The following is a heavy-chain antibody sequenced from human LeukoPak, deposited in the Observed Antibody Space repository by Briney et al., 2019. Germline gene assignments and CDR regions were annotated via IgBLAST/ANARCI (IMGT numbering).Heavy chain of an antibody. V-gene: IGHV3-53*01. J-gene: IGHJ4*02. D-gene: IGHD5-18*01. Sequence: PGGSLRLSCAASGFTVSSNYMSWVRQAPGKGLEWDSVSYSGGRTYYADSVKGRFTISRDNSKNTLYLQMNSLRAEHTAVYYCATKRGYNYGLDYWGQGTLVTVSS. CDR3: ATKRGYNYGLDY. CDR1: GFTVSSNY. CDR2: SYSGGRT.